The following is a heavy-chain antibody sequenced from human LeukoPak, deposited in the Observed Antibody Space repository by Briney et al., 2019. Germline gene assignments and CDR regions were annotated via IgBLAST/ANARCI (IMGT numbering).Heavy chain of an antibody. Sequence: SETLSLTCTLSGGSISPYYWSWIRQPPGKGLEWIGYIYYSGSTNYNPSLNSRVTISVDTSKNQFSLKLSSMTAADTAVYYCARHGGGGESYPRVFDYWGRGNLVTVSS. CDR3: ARHGGGGESYPRVFDY. D-gene: IGHD1-26*01. V-gene: IGHV4-59*08. CDR2: IYYSGST. J-gene: IGHJ4*02. CDR1: GGSISPYY.